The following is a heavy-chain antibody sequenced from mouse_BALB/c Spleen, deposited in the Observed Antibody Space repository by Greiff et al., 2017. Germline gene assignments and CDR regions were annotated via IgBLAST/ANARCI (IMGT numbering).Heavy chain of an antibody. CDR3: TGGVRSLAY. J-gene: IGHJ3*01. D-gene: IGHD1-1*01. V-gene: IGHV1-15*01. CDR1: GYTFTDYA. Sequence: QVQLQQSGAELVRPGASVTLSCKASGYTFTDYAMHWVKQTPVHGLEWIGAIDPETGGTAYNQKFKGKATLTADKSSSTAYMELRSLTSEDSAVYYRTGGVRSLAYWGQGTLVTVSA. CDR2: IDPETGGT.